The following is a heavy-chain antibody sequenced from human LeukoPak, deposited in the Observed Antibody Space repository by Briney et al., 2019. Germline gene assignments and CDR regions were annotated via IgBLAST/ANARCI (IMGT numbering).Heavy chain of an antibody. CDR2: ISYSGHT. Sequence: SETLSLTCTVSGASVNIANNYWTWIRQPPGKALEWIGFISYSGHTYYHPSLNSRGSMSLDTSKNHFSLKLTSVTAADTAVYYCARGSGSDPWPIFDPWGQGTLVTVSS. J-gene: IGHJ5*02. CDR1: GASVNIANNY. V-gene: IGHV4-30-4*01. CDR3: ARGSGSDPWPIFDP. D-gene: IGHD3-10*01.